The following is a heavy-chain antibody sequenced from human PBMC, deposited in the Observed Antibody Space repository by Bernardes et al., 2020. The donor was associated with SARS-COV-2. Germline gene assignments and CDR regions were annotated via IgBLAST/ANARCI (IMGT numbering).Heavy chain of an antibody. CDR1: GGTFSSYT. J-gene: IGHJ6*02. D-gene: IGHD6-19*01. CDR2: IIPILGIA. V-gene: IGHV1-69*02. Sequence: SVKASCKASGGTFSSYTISWVRQAPGQGLEWMGRIIPILGIANYAQKFQGRVTITADKSTSTAYMELSSLRSEDTAVYYCAAGYSSGWYRTNGMDVWGQGTTVTVSS. CDR3: AAGYSSGWYRTNGMDV.